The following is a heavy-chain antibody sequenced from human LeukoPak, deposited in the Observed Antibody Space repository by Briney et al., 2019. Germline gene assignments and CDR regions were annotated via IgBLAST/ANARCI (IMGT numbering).Heavy chain of an antibody. V-gene: IGHV1-46*01. J-gene: IGHJ6*02. CDR3: AREDIWNDPDSYYYGMDV. D-gene: IGHD1-20*01. CDR2: INPSGGST. Sequence: ASVKVSCKASGYTFTSYYMHWVRQAPGQGLEWMGIINPSGGSTSYAQKFQGRVTMTRDTSTSTVYMELSSLRSEDTAVYYCAREDIWNDPDSYYYGMDVWGQGTTVTVSS. CDR1: GYTFTSYY.